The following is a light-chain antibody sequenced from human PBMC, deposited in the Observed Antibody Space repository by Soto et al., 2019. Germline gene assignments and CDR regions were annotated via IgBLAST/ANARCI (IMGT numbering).Light chain of an antibody. CDR1: QSVSSSY. J-gene: IGKJ4*01. Sequence: DIVLTQSPGTLSLSPGERATLSCRASQSVSSSYLAWYLQKPGQAPRLLIYGASSRATGIPDRFSGSGSGTDFTLTISRLEPEDFAVYYCQQYGSSPLTFGGGTKVEIK. CDR2: GAS. V-gene: IGKV3-20*01. CDR3: QQYGSSPLT.